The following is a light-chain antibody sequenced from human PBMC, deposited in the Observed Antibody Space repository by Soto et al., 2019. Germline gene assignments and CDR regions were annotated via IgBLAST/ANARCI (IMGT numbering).Light chain of an antibody. CDR3: QQYVSSPTWT. CDR2: GAS. Sequence: ESVLTQSPGTLSLSPGERATLSCRASQSVSSNYLAWYQQKPGQAPRLLIYGASTRATGIPDRFSGSGSGTDFTLTISRLEPDDSAVYYCQQYVSSPTWTFGQGTKVEIK. V-gene: IGKV3-20*01. J-gene: IGKJ1*01. CDR1: QSVSSNY.